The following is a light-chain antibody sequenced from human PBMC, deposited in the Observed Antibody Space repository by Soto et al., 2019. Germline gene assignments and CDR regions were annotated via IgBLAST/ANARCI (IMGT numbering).Light chain of an antibody. CDR2: EVV. CDR1: KNDIGVYDF. CDR3: KSYAGSNTYV. V-gene: IGLV2-8*01. Sequence: QSVLARSPSASGSPGQSVTSSCTGTKNDIGVYDFVSWYQHHPGKAPRLIIYEVVQRPSGVPDRFSGSKSGNTASLTVSGLQAADEADYFCKSYAGSNTYVFGSGTKV. J-gene: IGLJ1*01.